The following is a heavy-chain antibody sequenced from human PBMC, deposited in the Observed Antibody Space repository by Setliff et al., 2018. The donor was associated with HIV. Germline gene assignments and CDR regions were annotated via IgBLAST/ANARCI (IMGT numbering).Heavy chain of an antibody. D-gene: IGHD3-22*01. Sequence: SETLSLTCTVSGGSISSGGYYWSWIRQPPGKGLEWIGYMYYSGSTNYNPSLKSRVSISVDTSKNQFSLKLSSVTAADTAVYYCARDPSIGYYYDSSGSYFDYWGQGTLVTVSS. CDR3: ARDPSIGYYYDSSGSYFDY. CDR1: GGSISSGGYY. J-gene: IGHJ4*02. V-gene: IGHV4-61*08. CDR2: MYYSGST.